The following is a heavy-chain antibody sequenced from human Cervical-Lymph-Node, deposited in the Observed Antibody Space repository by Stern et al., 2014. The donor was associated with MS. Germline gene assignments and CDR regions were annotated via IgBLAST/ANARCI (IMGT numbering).Heavy chain of an antibody. J-gene: IGHJ5*01. Sequence: VQLVESGGVVVQPGRSLRLSCVASGFSFDSYPVHWVRQAPGKGLEWVAVISYDGTREYYAESVKGRFTVSRDNSKNTLYLQMNSLRVGDTSLYYCAKATTIFGGWLDSWGQGTLVTVSS. D-gene: IGHD3-3*01. CDR1: GFSFDSYP. V-gene: IGHV3-30*18. CDR2: ISYDGTRE. CDR3: AKATTIFGGWLDS.